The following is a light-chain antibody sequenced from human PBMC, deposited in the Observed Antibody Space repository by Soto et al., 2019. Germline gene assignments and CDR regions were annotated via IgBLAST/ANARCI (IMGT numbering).Light chain of an antibody. CDR3: HQYGSSPPYT. CDR1: QSVTNNY. J-gene: IGKJ2*01. V-gene: IGKV3-20*01. Sequence: EVVLTQSPGTLSLSPGERATLSCRASQSVTNNYLAWYQQRPGQAPRLLIFGSSDRATGIPDRFSGSGSGTDFTLTISRLEPEDFAVYYCHQYGSSPPYTFAQGTKLEI. CDR2: GSS.